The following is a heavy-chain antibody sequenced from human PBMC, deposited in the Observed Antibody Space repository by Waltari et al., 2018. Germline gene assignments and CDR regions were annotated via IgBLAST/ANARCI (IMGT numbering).Heavy chain of an antibody. J-gene: IGHJ4*02. Sequence: QLQLQESGPGLVKPSETLSLTCTVSGGSISSSSYYWGWIRQPPGKGLEWIGSIYYSGSTYYNPSLKSRFTISVDTSKNQFSLKLSSVTAADTAVYYCATVQGVIPDYWGQGTLVTVSS. CDR3: ATVQGVIPDY. V-gene: IGHV4-39*07. D-gene: IGHD3-10*01. CDR2: IYYSGST. CDR1: GGSISSSSYY.